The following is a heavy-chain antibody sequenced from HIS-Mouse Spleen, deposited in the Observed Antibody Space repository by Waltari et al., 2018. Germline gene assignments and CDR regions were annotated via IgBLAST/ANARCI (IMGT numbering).Heavy chain of an antibody. Sequence: EVQLLESGGGLVQPGGSLRLSCAASGFTFSSYAMSWVRQAPGKGLEWVSASSGSGGSTYYADSVKGRFTSSRDNSKNTLYLQMNSLRAEDTAVYYCAKMDNYDFWSGLDYWGQGTLVTVSS. CDR2: SSGSGGST. CDR1: GFTFSSYA. D-gene: IGHD3-3*01. J-gene: IGHJ4*02. CDR3: AKMDNYDFWSGLDY. V-gene: IGHV3-23*01.